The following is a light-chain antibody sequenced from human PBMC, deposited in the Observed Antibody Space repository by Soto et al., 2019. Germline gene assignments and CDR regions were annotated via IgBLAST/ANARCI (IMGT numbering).Light chain of an antibody. J-gene: IGKJ3*01. Sequence: EIVLTQSPATLSLSPGERATLSCRASQSVSSYLAWYQQKPGQAPRLLIYDASNRATGIPARFSGSGSGTDFTLTISSLEPEDFAVYYCQQRSNPFTFGPVTKVDI. CDR3: QQRSNPFT. CDR1: QSVSSY. CDR2: DAS. V-gene: IGKV3-11*01.